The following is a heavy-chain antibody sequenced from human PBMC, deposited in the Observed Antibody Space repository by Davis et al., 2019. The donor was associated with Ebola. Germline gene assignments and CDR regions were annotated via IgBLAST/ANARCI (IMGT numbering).Heavy chain of an antibody. CDR2: IWYDGRNK. CDR1: GFTFSSYG. V-gene: IGHV3-33*01. D-gene: IGHD1-26*01. CDR3: ARQSTVRSSGSYSYYFDY. Sequence: GGSLRLSCAASGFTFSSYGMHWVRQAPGKGLEWVAVIWYDGRNKYYADSVKGRFTISRDTSKNTLYLQMNSLRAEDTAVYYCARQSTVRSSGSYSYYFDYWGQGTLVTVSS. J-gene: IGHJ4*02.